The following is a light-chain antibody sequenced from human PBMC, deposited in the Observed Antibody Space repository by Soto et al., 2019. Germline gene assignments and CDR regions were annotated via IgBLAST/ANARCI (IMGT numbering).Light chain of an antibody. V-gene: IGKV3-11*01. CDR3: QQRYNWLGT. CDR2: DAS. J-gene: IGKJ4*01. CDR1: QTVSNF. Sequence: EIVLTQTPATLSLSPGEGATLSCRASQTVSNFLAWYQQKPGQAPRLLIYDASKRATGIPARLSGSGSGAGFALTIRSLEDEDFIISLRQQRYNWLGTMGEGTQV.